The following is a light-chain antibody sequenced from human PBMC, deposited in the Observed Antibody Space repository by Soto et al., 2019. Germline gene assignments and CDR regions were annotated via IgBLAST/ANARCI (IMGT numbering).Light chain of an antibody. Sequence: DIQMTQSPSTLSASVGDRVTITCRASQSISSWLAWYQQKPGKAPKLLIYKASSLESGVPSRFSGSGSGTEFTLTISSLQPDYFATYYCQQNNSYWTFCQGTKVEIK. V-gene: IGKV1-5*03. CDR2: KAS. CDR3: QQNNSYWT. CDR1: QSISSW. J-gene: IGKJ1*01.